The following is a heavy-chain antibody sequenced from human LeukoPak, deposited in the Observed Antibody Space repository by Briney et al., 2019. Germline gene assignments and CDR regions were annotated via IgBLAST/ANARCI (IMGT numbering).Heavy chain of an antibody. J-gene: IGHJ6*03. CDR3: ARATLWFGELLSGDYYYYYMDV. CDR2: IYYSGST. D-gene: IGHD3-10*01. Sequence: SETLSLTCTVSGGFIRSYYWSWIRQPPGKGLEWIGYIYYSGSTNYTPSLKSRVTISVDTSKNQFSLKLSSVTAADTAVRYCARATLWFGELLSGDYYYYYMDVWGKGTTVTVSS. V-gene: IGHV4-59*01. CDR1: GGFIRSYY.